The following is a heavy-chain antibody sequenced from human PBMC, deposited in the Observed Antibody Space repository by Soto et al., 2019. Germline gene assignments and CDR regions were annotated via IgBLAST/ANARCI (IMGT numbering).Heavy chain of an antibody. CDR1: GFTFSSYS. Sequence: EVQLVESGGGLVQPGGSLRLSCAASGFTFSSYSMNWVRQAPGKGLEWVSFISSSSSTIYYADSVKGRFTISRDNAKNSLYLQMRSLRAEDTAVYYWARERMTTVNTAFDYWGQGTLVTVSS. CDR2: ISSSSSTI. J-gene: IGHJ4*02. CDR3: ARERMTTVNTAFDY. D-gene: IGHD4-17*01. V-gene: IGHV3-48*01.